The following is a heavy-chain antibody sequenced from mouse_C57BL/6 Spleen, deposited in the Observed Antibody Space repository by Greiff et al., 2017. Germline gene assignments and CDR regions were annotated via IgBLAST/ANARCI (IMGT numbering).Heavy chain of an antibody. CDR2: INPSTGGT. CDR1: GYSFTGYY. V-gene: IGHV1-42*01. CDR3: ARRGITFYFDY. J-gene: IGHJ2*01. D-gene: IGHD1-1*01. Sequence: EVKLQESGPELVKPGASVKISCKASGYSFTGYYMNWVKQSPEKSLEWIGEINPSTGGTTYNQKFKAKATLTVDKSSSTAYMQLKSLTSEDSAVYYCARRGITFYFDYWGQGTTLTVSS.